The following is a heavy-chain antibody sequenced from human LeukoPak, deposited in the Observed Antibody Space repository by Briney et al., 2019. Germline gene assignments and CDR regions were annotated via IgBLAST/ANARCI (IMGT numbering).Heavy chain of an antibody. Sequence: SETLSLTCAVYGGSFSGYYWSWIRQPPGKGLEWIGEINHSGSTNYNPSLKSRVTISVDTSKNQFSLKLSSVPAADPAGYYCARLYCSSGNDAFDIWLQGAMLTVCS. V-gene: IGHV4-34*01. CDR3: ARLYCSSGNDAFDI. D-gene: IGHD6-13*01. CDR1: GGSFSGYY. J-gene: IGHJ3*02. CDR2: INHSGST.